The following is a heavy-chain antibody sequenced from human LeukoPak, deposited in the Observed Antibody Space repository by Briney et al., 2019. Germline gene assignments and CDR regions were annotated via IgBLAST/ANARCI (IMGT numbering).Heavy chain of an antibody. J-gene: IGHJ3*02. V-gene: IGHV3-21*01. CDR2: ISSSSSYI. D-gene: IGHD3/OR15-3a*01. CDR3: ARGFWTGPNRAFDI. CDR1: GFTFSSYA. Sequence: PGGSLRLSCAASGFTFSSYAMSWVRQAPGKGLEWVSSISSSSSYIYYADSVKGRFTISRDNAKNSLYLQMNSLRAEDTAVYYCARGFWTGPNRAFDIWGQGTMVTVSS.